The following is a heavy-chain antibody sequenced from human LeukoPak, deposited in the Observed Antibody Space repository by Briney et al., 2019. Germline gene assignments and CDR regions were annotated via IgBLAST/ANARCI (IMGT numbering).Heavy chain of an antibody. Sequence: ASVKVSCKASGYTFTSYYMHWVRQAPGQGLEWMGIINPSGGSTSYAQKFQGRVTMTRDTSTSTVYMELSSLRSEDTAVYYCARPLTPTDSSGYGYYFDYWGQGTLVTVSS. V-gene: IGHV1-46*01. CDR1: GYTFTSYY. D-gene: IGHD3-22*01. CDR2: INPSGGST. J-gene: IGHJ4*02. CDR3: ARPLTPTDSSGYGYYFDY.